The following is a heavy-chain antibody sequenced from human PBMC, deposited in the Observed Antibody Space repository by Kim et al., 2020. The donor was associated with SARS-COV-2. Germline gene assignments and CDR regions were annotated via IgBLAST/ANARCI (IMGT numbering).Heavy chain of an antibody. CDR2: IYYSGST. D-gene: IGHD1-26*01. J-gene: IGHJ5*02. Sequence: SETLSLTCTVSGGSISSSSYYWGWIRQPPGKGLEWIGSIYYSGSTYYNPSLKSRVTISVDTSKNQFSLKLSSVTAADTAVYYCARAFIVGAPSDWFDPWGQGTLVTVSS. V-gene: IGHV4-39*01. CDR1: GGSISSSSYY. CDR3: ARAFIVGAPSDWFDP.